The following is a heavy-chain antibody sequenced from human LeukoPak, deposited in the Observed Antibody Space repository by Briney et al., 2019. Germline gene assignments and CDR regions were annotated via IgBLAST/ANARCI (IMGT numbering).Heavy chain of an antibody. D-gene: IGHD3-22*01. Sequence: ASVKVSCKASGYTFTSYYMHWVRQAPGQGLEWMGIINPSGGSTSYAQKFQGRVTMTRDTSTSTVYMELSSLRSEDTAVYYCAAALGTMIGFDPWGQGTLVTVSS. CDR1: GYTFTSYY. CDR2: INPSGGST. V-gene: IGHV1-46*01. J-gene: IGHJ5*02. CDR3: AAALGTMIGFDP.